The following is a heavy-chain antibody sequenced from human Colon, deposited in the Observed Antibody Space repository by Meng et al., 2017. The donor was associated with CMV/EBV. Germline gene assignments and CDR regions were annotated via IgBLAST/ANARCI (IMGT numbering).Heavy chain of an antibody. CDR1: GFTFNTFW. CDR3: ASLLIAATGYYYGMDV. CDR2: ISSSSSYI. J-gene: IGHJ6*02. V-gene: IGHV3-21*01. D-gene: IGHD6-25*01. Sequence: GGSLRLSCAASGFTFNTFWMTWVRQAPGKGLEWVSSISSSSSYIYYADSVKGRFTISRDNAKNSLYLQMNSLRAEDTAVYYCASLLIAATGYYYGMDVWGQGTTVTVSS.